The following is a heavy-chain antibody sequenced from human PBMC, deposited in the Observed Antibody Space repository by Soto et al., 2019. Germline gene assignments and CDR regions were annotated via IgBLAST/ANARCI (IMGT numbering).Heavy chain of an antibody. Sequence: ASVKVSCKASGYTFTSYGISWVRQAPGQGLEWMGWISAYNGNTNYAQKLQGRVTMTTDTSTSTAYMELRSLRSDDTAVYYCARDFSTGIMITFGGVPIDAFDIWGQGTMVTVSS. V-gene: IGHV1-18*01. CDR1: GYTFTSYG. CDR3: ARDFSTGIMITFGGVPIDAFDI. D-gene: IGHD3-16*01. J-gene: IGHJ3*02. CDR2: ISAYNGNT.